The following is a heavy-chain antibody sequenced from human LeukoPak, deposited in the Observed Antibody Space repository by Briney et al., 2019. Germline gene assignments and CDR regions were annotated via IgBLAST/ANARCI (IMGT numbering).Heavy chain of an antibody. J-gene: IGHJ5*02. Sequence: SETLSLTCTVSGGSISSSSYYWGWIRQPPGKGLEWIGSIYYSGSTYYNPSLKSRVTISVDTSKNQFSLKLRSVTAADTAVYYCARPKGSSSTWFDPWGQGTLVTVSS. CDR1: GGSISSSSYY. V-gene: IGHV4-39*01. D-gene: IGHD6-6*01. CDR3: ARPKGSSSTWFDP. CDR2: IYYSGST.